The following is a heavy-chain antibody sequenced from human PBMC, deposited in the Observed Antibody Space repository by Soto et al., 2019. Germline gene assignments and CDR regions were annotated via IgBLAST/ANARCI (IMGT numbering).Heavy chain of an antibody. CDR2: ISAYNGNT. D-gene: IGHD6-19*01. Sequence: ASVKVSCKASGYTFTSYGISWVRQVPGQGLEWMGWISAYNGNTNYAQKLQGRVTMTTDTSTSTAYMELRSLRSDDTAVYYCARDTVAVADDAFDIWGQGTMVTVSS. CDR3: ARDTVAVADDAFDI. CDR1: GYTFTSYG. J-gene: IGHJ3*02. V-gene: IGHV1-18*01.